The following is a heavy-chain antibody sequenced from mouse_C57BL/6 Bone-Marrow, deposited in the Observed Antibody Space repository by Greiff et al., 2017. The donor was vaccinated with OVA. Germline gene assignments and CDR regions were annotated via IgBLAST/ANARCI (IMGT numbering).Heavy chain of an antibody. J-gene: IGHJ1*03. D-gene: IGHD2-1*01. V-gene: IGHV3-6*01. CDR2: ISYDGSN. CDR3: ARDSYGNFLYWYFDV. Sequence: EVKLQESGPGLVKPSQSLSLTCSVTGYSITSGYYWNWIRQFPGNKLEWMGYISYDGSNNYNPSLKNRISITRDTSKNQFFLKLNSVTTEDTATYYCARDSYGNFLYWYFDVWGTGTTVTVSS. CDR1: GYSITSGYY.